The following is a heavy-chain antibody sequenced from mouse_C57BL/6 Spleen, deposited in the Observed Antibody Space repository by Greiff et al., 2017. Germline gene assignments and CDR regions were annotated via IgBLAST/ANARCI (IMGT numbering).Heavy chain of an antibody. Sequence: VQLQQSGPELVKPGASVKISCKASGYSFTGYYMNWVKQSPEKSLEWIGEINPSTGGTTYNQKFKAKATLTVDKSSSTAYMQLKSLTSEDSAVYYCARGSYYDYDEGDYWGQGTTLTVSS. CDR2: INPSTGGT. CDR3: ARGSYYDYDEGDY. D-gene: IGHD2-4*01. V-gene: IGHV1-42*01. CDR1: GYSFTGYY. J-gene: IGHJ2*01.